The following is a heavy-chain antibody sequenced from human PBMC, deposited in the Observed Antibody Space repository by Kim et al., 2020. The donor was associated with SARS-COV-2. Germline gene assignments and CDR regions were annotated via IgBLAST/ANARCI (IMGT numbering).Heavy chain of an antibody. J-gene: IGHJ4*02. CDR3: AVVGRGSYPLDY. Sequence: NYNPSLKSRVTISVDKSKNQFSLKLSSVTAADTAVYYCAVVGRGSYPLDYWGQGTLVTVSS. D-gene: IGHD3-16*02. V-gene: IGHV4-4*02.